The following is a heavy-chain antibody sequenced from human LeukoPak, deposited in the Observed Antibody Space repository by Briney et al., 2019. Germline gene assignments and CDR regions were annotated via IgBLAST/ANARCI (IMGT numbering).Heavy chain of an antibody. D-gene: IGHD1-26*01. CDR2: IYSGGST. CDR3: AKAGRWELLLVDFDY. Sequence: PGGSLRLSCAASGFTVSSNYMSWVRQAPGKGLEWVSVIYSGGSTYYADSVKGRFTISRDNSKNTLYLQMNSLRAEDTAVYYCAKAGRWELLLVDFDYWGQGTLVTVSS. CDR1: GFTVSSNY. J-gene: IGHJ4*02. V-gene: IGHV3-66*01.